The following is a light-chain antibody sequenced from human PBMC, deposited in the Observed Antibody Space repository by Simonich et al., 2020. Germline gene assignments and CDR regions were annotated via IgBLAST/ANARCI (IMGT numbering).Light chain of an antibody. CDR1: QSVLYSSNNKNY. CDR3: QQYYSTPWT. CDR2: WAS. V-gene: IGKV4-1*01. J-gene: IGKJ1*01. Sequence: DIVMTQSPDSLAVSLGERATINCKSSQSVLYSSNNKNYLAWYQQKPGQPPKLHIYWASTRESGVPDRFSGSGSVTDFTLTISSLQAEDVAVYYCQQYYSTPWTFGQGTKVEIK.